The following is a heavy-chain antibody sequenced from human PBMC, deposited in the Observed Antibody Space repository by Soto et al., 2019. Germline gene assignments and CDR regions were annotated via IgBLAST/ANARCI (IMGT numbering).Heavy chain of an antibody. CDR2: INSDGSST. CDR1: GFTFSSYW. V-gene: IGHV3-74*01. Sequence: PGGSLRLSCTASGFTFSSYWMHWVRQAPGKGLVWVSRINSDGSSTTYADSVKGRFTISRDNAKNTLYLQMNSLRAEDTAVYYCARVPGNWGPAWYFDLWGRGTLVTVSS. CDR3: ARVPGNWGPAWYFDL. J-gene: IGHJ2*01. D-gene: IGHD7-27*01.